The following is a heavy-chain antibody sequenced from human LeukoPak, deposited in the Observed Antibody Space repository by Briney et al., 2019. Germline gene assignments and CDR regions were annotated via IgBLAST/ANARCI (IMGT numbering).Heavy chain of an antibody. D-gene: IGHD5-12*01. Sequence: GGSLRLSCAASGFTFSSYGMSWVRPAPGRGLEWVSAISGSGGSTYYADSVKGRFTLSRDNSKNTMYPQMNRLRATDPAVYYCXXXXXXXXXXXGWWLPNPISDYWGQGTLVTVSS. CDR1: GFTFSSYG. J-gene: IGHJ4*02. CDR2: ISGSGGST. V-gene: IGHV3-23*01. CDR3: XXXXXXXXXXXGWWLPNPISDY.